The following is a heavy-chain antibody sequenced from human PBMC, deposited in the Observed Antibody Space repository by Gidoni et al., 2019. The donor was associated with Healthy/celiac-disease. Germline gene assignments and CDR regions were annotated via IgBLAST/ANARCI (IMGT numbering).Heavy chain of an antibody. D-gene: IGHD3-10*01. J-gene: IGHJ4*02. V-gene: IGHV3-7*01. CDR1: GFTFSSSW. CDR3: ARDTNYYGSGSYYNGPFDY. Sequence: EVQLVESGGGLVQPGGSLRLSCAASGFTFSSSWMSWVRQAPGKGLEGVAKIKQDGSEKYYVDSVKGRFTISRDNAKNSLYLQMNSLRAEDTAVYYCARDTNYYGSGSYYNGPFDYLGQGTLVTVSS. CDR2: IKQDGSEK.